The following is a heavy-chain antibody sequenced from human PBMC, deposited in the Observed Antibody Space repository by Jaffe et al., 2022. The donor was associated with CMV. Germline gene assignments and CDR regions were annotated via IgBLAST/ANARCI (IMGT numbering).Heavy chain of an antibody. CDR2: IYYSGST. Sequence: QVQLQESGPGLVKPSETLSLTCTVSGGSISSYYWSWIRQPPGKGLEWIGYIYYSGSTNYNPSLKSRVTISVDTSKNQFSLKLSSVTAADTAVYYCARHRGYYDSSGYFLPGAFDIWGQGTMVTVSS. CDR1: GGSISSYY. CDR3: ARHRGYYDSSGYFLPGAFDI. V-gene: IGHV4-59*08. J-gene: IGHJ3*02. D-gene: IGHD3-22*01.